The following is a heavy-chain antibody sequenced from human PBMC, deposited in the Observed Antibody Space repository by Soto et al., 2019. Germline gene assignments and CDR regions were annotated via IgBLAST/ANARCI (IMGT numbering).Heavy chain of an antibody. CDR1: GFTFSNYA. J-gene: IGHJ4*02. Sequence: GGSLRLSCAASGFTFSNYAMSWVRQASGKRLEWVSGISGSGANTYYADSVKGRFTISRDNSKNTLYLQMNSLRAEDTAVYYCEKEPHAPGVTQYSFEDWGQGPLVTVS. V-gene: IGHV3-23*01. CDR2: ISGSGANT. CDR3: EKEPHAPGVTQYSFED. D-gene: IGHD3-10*01.